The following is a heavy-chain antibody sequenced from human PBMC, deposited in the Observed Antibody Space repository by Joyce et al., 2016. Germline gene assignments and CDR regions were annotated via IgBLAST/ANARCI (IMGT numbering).Heavy chain of an antibody. CDR2: ISHDGSYI. Sequence: QVQLVESGGGVVQPGRSLRLSCAASGFTFSNYAMHCVRQAPGKGLEWGALISHDGSYIYYADSVEGRFTISRDNSKNTLFLQMDSLRAEDTAVYYCAKGGMDDYSNYWGAFDVWGQGTMVTVSS. CDR3: AKGGMDDYSNYWGAFDV. D-gene: IGHD4-11*01. V-gene: IGHV3-30*04. CDR1: GFTFSNYA. J-gene: IGHJ3*01.